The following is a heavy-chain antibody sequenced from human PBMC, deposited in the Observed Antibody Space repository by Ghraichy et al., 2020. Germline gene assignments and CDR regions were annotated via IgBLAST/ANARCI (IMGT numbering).Heavy chain of an antibody. D-gene: IGHD6-25*01. CDR1: GGSISSSSYY. CDR2: IYYSGST. CDR3: ASYSSVWSAIDY. Sequence: SETLSLTCTVSGGSISSSSYYWGWIRQPPGKGLEWIGGIYYSGSTYYNPSLKSRVTISVDTSKNQFSLKLSSVTAADTAVYYCASYSSVWSAIDYWGQGTLVTVSS. V-gene: IGHV4-39*01. J-gene: IGHJ4*02.